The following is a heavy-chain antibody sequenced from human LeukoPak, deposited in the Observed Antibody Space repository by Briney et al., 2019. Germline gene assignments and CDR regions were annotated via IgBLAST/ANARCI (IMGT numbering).Heavy chain of an antibody. D-gene: IGHD1-7*01. J-gene: IGHJ2*01. V-gene: IGHV3-13*01. CDR3: ARGWNSFWYFDF. CDR2: IGAAGDT. CDR1: GFTFSTYD. Sequence: GALILSCAASGFTFSTYDMHWVGQVTGKDLEWVAAIGAAGDTYYPDSVKGRFTISRENVKYSLYLQMNSLRVEDTAVYYCARGWNSFWYFDFWGRGTPVTVSS.